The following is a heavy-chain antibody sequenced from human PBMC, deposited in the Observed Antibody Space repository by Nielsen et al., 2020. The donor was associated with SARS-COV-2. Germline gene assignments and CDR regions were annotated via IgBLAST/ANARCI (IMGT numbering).Heavy chain of an antibody. D-gene: IGHD6-19*01. CDR1: GFTFSTYW. CDR3: ATKKGGSSGWIDY. J-gene: IGHJ4*02. Sequence: GGSLRLSCAASGFTFSTYWMHWVRQAPGKGLVWVSRINNDESSTSYADSVKGRFTISRDNAKNTLYLQMNSLRAEDTAVYYCATKKGGSSGWIDYWGQGTLVTVSS. CDR2: INNDESST. V-gene: IGHV3-74*01.